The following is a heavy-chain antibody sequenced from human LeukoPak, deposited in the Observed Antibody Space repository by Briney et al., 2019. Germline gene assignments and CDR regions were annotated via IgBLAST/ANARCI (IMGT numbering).Heavy chain of an antibody. J-gene: IGHJ4*02. Sequence: SETLSLTCAVYGGSFSGYYWSWIGQPPGKGLEWIGEINHSGSTNYNPSLKSRVTISVDTSKNQFSLKLSSVTAADTAVYYCARGHKEYRRWLQFGFDYWGQGTLVTVSS. CDR1: GGSFSGYY. V-gene: IGHV4-34*01. CDR2: INHSGST. CDR3: ARGHKEYRRWLQFGFDY. D-gene: IGHD5-24*01.